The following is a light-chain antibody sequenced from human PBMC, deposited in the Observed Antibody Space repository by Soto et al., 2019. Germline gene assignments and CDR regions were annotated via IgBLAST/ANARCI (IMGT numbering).Light chain of an antibody. J-gene: IGKJ2*01. CDR1: QSVNIY. V-gene: IGKV3-11*01. Sequence: EIVLTQSPASLSLSPGERATLSSRASQSVNIYLAWYQQKPGQAPRLLIYDASNRATGIPARFSGSGSGTDFTLTISSLEPEDFAVYYCQQRSNWPPYTFGQGTKLEIK. CDR2: DAS. CDR3: QQRSNWPPYT.